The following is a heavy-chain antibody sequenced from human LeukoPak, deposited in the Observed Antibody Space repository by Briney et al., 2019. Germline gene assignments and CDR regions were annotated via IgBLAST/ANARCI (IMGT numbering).Heavy chain of an antibody. J-gene: IGHJ4*02. V-gene: IGHV4-31*03. CDR2: IYYRGST. Sequence: SETLSLTCTGSGGSISSGAYYWNWIRQHPGKGLEWIGYIYYRGSTYYNPSLKSRVTISVDTSKNQFSLKVSSVTAADTAVYYCARGVVPAALFDYWGQGTLVTVSS. CDR3: ARGVVPAALFDY. CDR1: GGSISSGAYY. D-gene: IGHD2-2*01.